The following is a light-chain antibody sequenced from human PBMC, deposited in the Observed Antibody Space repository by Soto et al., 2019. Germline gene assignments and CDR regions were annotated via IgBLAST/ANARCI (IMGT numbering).Light chain of an antibody. J-gene: IGKJ2*01. V-gene: IGKV1-6*01. CDR1: QGIRSD. Sequence: AIQMTQSPSSLSASVGDRVTITCRASQGIRSDLGWYQQKPGKAPKFLIYGASSLQSSVPSRFSGSGSGTGFTLTISSLQPEDFATYYCLQDYNYPYTFGQGTKLEVK. CDR3: LQDYNYPYT. CDR2: GAS.